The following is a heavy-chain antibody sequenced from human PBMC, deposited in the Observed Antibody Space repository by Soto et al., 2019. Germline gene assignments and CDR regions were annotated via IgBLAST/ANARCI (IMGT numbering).Heavy chain of an antibody. V-gene: IGHV1-69*04. CDR2: IIPILGIA. Sequence: SVKVSCKASGGTFSSYTISWVRQAPGQGLEWMGRIIPILGIANYAQKFQGRVTITADKSTSTAYMELSSLRSEDTAVYYCARDLFCYSSASSGWFDPWGQGTLVTVSS. CDR1: GGTFSSYT. D-gene: IGHD6-6*01. CDR3: ARDLFCYSSASSGWFDP. J-gene: IGHJ5*02.